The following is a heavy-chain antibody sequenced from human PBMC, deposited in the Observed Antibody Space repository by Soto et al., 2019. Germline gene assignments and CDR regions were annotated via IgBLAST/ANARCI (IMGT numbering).Heavy chain of an antibody. J-gene: IGHJ6*02. Sequence: QVQLVQSGAEVKKPGASVKVSCKASGYTFTSYDINWVRQATGQGLEWMGWMNPNSGNTGYAQKFQGRVTMTRNTTIRTAEMELSSLRSEDTAVDYRARGRLSGDWAPAYGMDVWGQGTTVTVSS. D-gene: IGHD2-21*02. CDR3: ARGRLSGDWAPAYGMDV. CDR2: MNPNSGNT. CDR1: GYTFTSYD. V-gene: IGHV1-8*01.